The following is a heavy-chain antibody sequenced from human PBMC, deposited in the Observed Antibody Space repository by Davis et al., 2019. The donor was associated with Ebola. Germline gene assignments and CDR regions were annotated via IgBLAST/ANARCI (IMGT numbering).Heavy chain of an antibody. D-gene: IGHD4/OR15-4a*01. CDR1: GYSFTNYW. CDR3: AGRGSNSRSFDI. V-gene: IGHV5-51*01. J-gene: IGHJ3*02. CDR2: FYPGDSDS. Sequence: GESLKISCKAFGYSFTNYWIGWVRQMPGKGLEWMGIFYPGDSDSRYSPSFQGQVTISADKSISTAYLQWSSLKASDTAIYYCAGRGSNSRSFDIWGQGTMVTVSS.